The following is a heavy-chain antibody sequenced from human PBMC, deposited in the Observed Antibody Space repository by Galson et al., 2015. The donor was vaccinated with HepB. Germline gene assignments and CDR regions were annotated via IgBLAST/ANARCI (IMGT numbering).Heavy chain of an antibody. V-gene: IGHV3-53*01. D-gene: IGHD6-13*01. CDR3: ATPGQQLVRGLLV. CDR2: IYSGGNT. CDR1: GFTVSGNY. Sequence: SLRLSCAASGFTVSGNYMSWVRQAPGKGLEWVSDIYSGGNTYYADSVKGRFTVSRDNSKNTLYLQMNSLRDEDTAVYYCATPGQQLVRGLLVWGRGTLVTVSS. J-gene: IGHJ4*02.